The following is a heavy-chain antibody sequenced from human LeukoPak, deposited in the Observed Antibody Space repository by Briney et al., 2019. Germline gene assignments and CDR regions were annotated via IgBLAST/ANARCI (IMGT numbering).Heavy chain of an antibody. CDR1: GFSFSNSW. D-gene: IGHD1-26*01. CDR3: ARVVGAHEVFDY. CDR2: INQDGTLT. J-gene: IGHJ4*02. V-gene: IGHV3-7*01. Sequence: PGGSLRLSCAVSGFSFSNSWMSWVRQAPGKGLEWVANINQDGTLTYYVDSMRGRFTISRGNAKSSLYLQMNSVRAEDTALYFCARVVGAHEVFDYWGQGTPVTVSS.